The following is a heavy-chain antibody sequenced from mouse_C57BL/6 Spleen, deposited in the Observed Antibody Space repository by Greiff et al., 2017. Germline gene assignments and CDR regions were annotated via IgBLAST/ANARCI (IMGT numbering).Heavy chain of an antibody. Sequence: VQLQQSGAELVRPGASVKLSCTASGFNIKDYYMHWVKQRPEQGLEWIGRIDPEDGDTEYAPKFQGKATMTADTSSNTAYLQLSSLTSEETAVYYCTTTDGNYAMDYWGQGTSVTVSS. CDR3: TTTDGNYAMDY. D-gene: IGHD2-1*01. CDR1: GFNIKDYY. J-gene: IGHJ4*01. V-gene: IGHV14-1*01. CDR2: IDPEDGDT.